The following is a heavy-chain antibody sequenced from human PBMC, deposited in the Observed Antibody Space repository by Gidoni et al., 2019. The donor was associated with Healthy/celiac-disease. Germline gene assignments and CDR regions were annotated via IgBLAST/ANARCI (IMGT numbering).Heavy chain of an antibody. V-gene: IGHV3-48*01. Sequence: EVQLVESGGGVVQPGGSLRLSCAASGFTLRRDSSNGGRQAPGKGLEGVSYISSSSSTIYYADSVKGRFTISRDNAKNSLYLQMNSLRAEDTAVYYCASRRYCSSTSCSRVDWFDPWGQGTLVTVSS. D-gene: IGHD2-2*01. J-gene: IGHJ5*02. CDR1: GFTLRRDS. CDR2: ISSSSSTI. CDR3: ASRRYCSSTSCSRVDWFDP.